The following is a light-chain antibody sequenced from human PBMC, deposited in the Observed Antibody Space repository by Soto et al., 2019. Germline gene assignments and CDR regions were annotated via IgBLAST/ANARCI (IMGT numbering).Light chain of an antibody. V-gene: IGKV3-20*01. CDR1: QSVSSS. CDR3: QQYGSSGT. CDR2: GAS. J-gene: IGKJ1*01. Sequence: EIVLTQSPGTLSLSPGKRATLSCRASQSVSSSLAWYQQKPGQAPRLLIYGASSRAIGIPDRFSGSGSGTDFTLTISRLEPEDFAVYYCQQYGSSGTFGQGTKVDIK.